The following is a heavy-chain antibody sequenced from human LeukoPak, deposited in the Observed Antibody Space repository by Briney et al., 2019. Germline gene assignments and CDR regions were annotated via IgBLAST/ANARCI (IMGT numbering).Heavy chain of an antibody. CDR2: IYPGDSDT. V-gene: IGHV5-51*01. Sequence: GESLKISCKGSGYSFTSYWIGWVRQMPGKGLEWMGIIYPGDSDTGYSPSFQGQVTISADKSISTAYLQWSSLKASDTAMYYCARCGYGSGSYWGDNWFDPWGQGTLVTVSS. D-gene: IGHD3-10*01. J-gene: IGHJ5*02. CDR3: ARCGYGSGSYWGDNWFDP. CDR1: GYSFTSYW.